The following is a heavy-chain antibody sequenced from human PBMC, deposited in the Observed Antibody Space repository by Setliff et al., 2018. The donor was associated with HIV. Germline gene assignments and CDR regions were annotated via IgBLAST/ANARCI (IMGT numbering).Heavy chain of an antibody. CDR1: GYKFTIYF. CDR3: ATVSTGGEYKA. Sequence: ASVKVCKGSGYKFTIYFMHWVREAPGQGLEWMGRINPNNGATNYAQNFQGGVTMTRDTSISTAFMELSNLTSNDTAIYYCATVSTGGEYKAWGQGTLVTVSS. CDR2: INPNNGAT. V-gene: IGHV1-2*06. D-gene: IGHD3-16*01. J-gene: IGHJ5*02.